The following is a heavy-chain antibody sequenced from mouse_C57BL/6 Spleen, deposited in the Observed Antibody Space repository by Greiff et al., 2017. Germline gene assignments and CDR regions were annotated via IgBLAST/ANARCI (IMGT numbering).Heavy chain of an antibody. J-gene: IGHJ3*01. D-gene: IGHD2-4*01. CDR1: GYTFTGYT. CDR2: FYPGSGSI. CDR3: ARHAYDYDWFAY. V-gene: IGHV1-62-2*01. Sequence: VKLQESGAELVKPRASVKLSCKASGYTFTGYTIHWVKQRTGQGLEWIGWFYPGSGSIKYNAKFKDKATFTADKSSSTVYMELSRLTSEDSAVYFCARHAYDYDWFAYWGQGTLVTVSA.